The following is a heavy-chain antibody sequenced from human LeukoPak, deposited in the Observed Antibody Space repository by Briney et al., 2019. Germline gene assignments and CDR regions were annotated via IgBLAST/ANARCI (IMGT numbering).Heavy chain of an antibody. J-gene: IGHJ3*02. CDR1: GGSITNNY. V-gene: IGHV4-59*01. CDR2: IYYSGST. D-gene: IGHD4/OR15-4a*01. CDR3: ARDKSGPTAHYDVFEI. Sequence: SETLSLTCTVSGGSITNNYWNGHWIRQPQGRGLEWIGYIYYSGSTNYNPPLRSRVTIAVNKSNNQVSLKLNSVTAAETAMYYCARDKSGPTAHYDVFEIWGQGTMVTVSS.